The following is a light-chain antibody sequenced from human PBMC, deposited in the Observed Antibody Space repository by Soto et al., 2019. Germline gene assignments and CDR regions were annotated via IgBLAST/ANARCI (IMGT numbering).Light chain of an antibody. Sequence: QSVLTEPPSASGTPGQRVTISCSGSSSNIESNFVYWYQQFPGTAPRLLIYRNNQRPSGVPDRFSGSKSGTSASLAISALRSEDEADYYCTVREDSLRGRLFGGGTKVTVL. J-gene: IGLJ2*01. CDR1: SSNIESNF. CDR3: TVREDSLRGRL. CDR2: RNN. V-gene: IGLV1-47*01.